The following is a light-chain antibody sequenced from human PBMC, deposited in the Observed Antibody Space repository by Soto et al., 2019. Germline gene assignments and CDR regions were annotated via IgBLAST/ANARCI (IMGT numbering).Light chain of an antibody. CDR2: DAS. CDR3: QQRSNWAT. Sequence: EIVLTQSPATLCLSPGQRATISCRASQSVSRNLAWYQQKPGQAPRLLIYDASNRATGIPARFSGSGSVTDFTLTISSIEPEDFAVDYCQQRSNWATFGPGTKVDIK. J-gene: IGKJ3*01. V-gene: IGKV3-11*01. CDR1: QSVSRN.